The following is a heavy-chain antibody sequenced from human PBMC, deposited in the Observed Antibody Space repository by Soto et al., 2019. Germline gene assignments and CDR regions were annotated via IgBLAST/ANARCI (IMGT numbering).Heavy chain of an antibody. CDR2: IIPIFGTA. Sequence: SVKVSCKASGGTFSSHAINWVRQAPGQGLEWMGGIIPIFGTANYAQKFQGRVTITADESTSTAYMELSSLRSEDTAVYYCTRGGAYGGNSGDAFDIWGQGTMVTVSS. V-gene: IGHV1-69*13. CDR3: TRGGAYGGNSGDAFDI. D-gene: IGHD2-21*02. CDR1: GGTFSSHA. J-gene: IGHJ3*02.